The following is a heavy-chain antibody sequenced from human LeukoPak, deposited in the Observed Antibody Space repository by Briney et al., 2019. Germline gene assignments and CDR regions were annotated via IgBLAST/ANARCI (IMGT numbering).Heavy chain of an antibody. CDR1: GFTFSSYG. V-gene: IGHV3-30*02. J-gene: IGHJ4*02. CDR3: EKWNDGYY. D-gene: IGHD1-1*01. Sequence: HPGGSLRLSCAASGFTFSSYGIHWVRQAPGKGLEWVAFIRYDGSIQYYADSVKGRFTISRDNSRNTLYLQMSSLRAEDTAVYYCEKWNDGYYWGQGTQVTVSS. CDR2: IRYDGSIQ.